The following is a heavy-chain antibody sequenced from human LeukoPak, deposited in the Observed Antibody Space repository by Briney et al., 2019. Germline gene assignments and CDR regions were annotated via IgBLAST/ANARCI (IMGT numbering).Heavy chain of an antibody. V-gene: IGHV3-9*01. Sequence: GGSLRLSCAASGFTFSSYSMNWVRQAPGKGMEWVSGIRWNSGSIIYADSVKGRFTISRDNPKNSLYLQMNSLRAEDTALYYCAKDMGYSGYDYMDVWGKGTTVTISS. CDR1: GFTFSSYS. J-gene: IGHJ6*03. CDR3: AKDMGYSGYDYMDV. D-gene: IGHD5-12*01. CDR2: IRWNSGSI.